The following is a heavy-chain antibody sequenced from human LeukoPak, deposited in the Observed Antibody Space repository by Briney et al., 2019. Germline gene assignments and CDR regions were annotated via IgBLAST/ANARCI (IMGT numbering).Heavy chain of an antibody. CDR2: ISAYNGNT. CDR1: GYIFTSYG. CDR3: ARDLPRFETYYYYYGMDV. J-gene: IGHJ6*02. D-gene: IGHD3-16*01. V-gene: IGHV1-18*01. Sequence: ASVKVSCKASGYIFTSYGISWVRQAPGQGLEWMGWISAYNGNTNYAQKLQGRVTMTTDTSTSTAYMELRSLRSDDTAVYYCARDLPRFETYYYYYGMDVWGQGTTVTVSS.